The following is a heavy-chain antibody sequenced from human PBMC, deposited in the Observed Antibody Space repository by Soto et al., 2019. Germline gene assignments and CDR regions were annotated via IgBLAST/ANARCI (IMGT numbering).Heavy chain of an antibody. V-gene: IGHV1-8*01. CDR2: MNPNSGNT. Sequence: GXSVKVSIKASGYTFTGYDIKWVRQATGQGLEWMGWMNPNSGNTGYAQKFQGRVTMTRNTSISTAYMELSSLRSEDTAVYYCAREGSSFGSGSYYAYYYYGMDVWGQGSTVTVSS. D-gene: IGHD3-10*01. CDR1: GYTFTGYD. J-gene: IGHJ6*02. CDR3: AREGSSFGSGSYYAYYYYGMDV.